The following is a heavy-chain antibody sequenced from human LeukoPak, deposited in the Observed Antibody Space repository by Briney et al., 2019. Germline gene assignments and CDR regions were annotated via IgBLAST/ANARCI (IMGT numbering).Heavy chain of an antibody. J-gene: IGHJ5*02. V-gene: IGHV3-11*01. CDR1: GFTFSDYY. CDR2: VSQSGTTI. Sequence: GGSLRLSCTSSGFTFSDYYMSWIRQAPGKGLEWVSYVSQSGTTIYYTDSVKGRFTVSRDNGKNSLYLQMNSLRAEDTAVYYCAKEFGYDSSGYYYTNWFDPWGQGTLVTVSS. D-gene: IGHD3-22*01. CDR3: AKEFGYDSSGYYYTNWFDP.